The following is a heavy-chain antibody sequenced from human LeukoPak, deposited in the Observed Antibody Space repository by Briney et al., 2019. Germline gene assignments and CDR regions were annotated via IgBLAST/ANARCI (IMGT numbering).Heavy chain of an antibody. D-gene: IGHD2-8*02. CDR2: ISSSSSYI. Sequence: GGSLRLSCVASEFTLSSYNMNWVRQAPGKGLEWVSSISSSSSYIYYADSVRGRFTISRDNAKNSLYLQMNSLRAEDTAVYYCAREDGLVLDYWGQGTLVTVSS. CDR3: AREDGLVLDY. CDR1: EFTLSSYN. J-gene: IGHJ4*02. V-gene: IGHV3-21*01.